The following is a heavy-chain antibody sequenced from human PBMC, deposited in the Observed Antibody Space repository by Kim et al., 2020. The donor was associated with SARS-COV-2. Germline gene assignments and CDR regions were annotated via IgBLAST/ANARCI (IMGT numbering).Heavy chain of an antibody. D-gene: IGHD3-9*01. V-gene: IGHV7-4-1*02. J-gene: IGHJ3*02. Sequence: ASVKVSCKASGYTFTSYAMNWVRQAPGQGLEWMGWINTNTGNPTYAQGFTGRFVFSLDTSVSTAYLQISSLKAEDTAVYYCAINILTGYYDAFDIWGQGTMVTVSS. CDR3: AINILTGYYDAFDI. CDR1: GYTFTSYA. CDR2: INTNTGNP.